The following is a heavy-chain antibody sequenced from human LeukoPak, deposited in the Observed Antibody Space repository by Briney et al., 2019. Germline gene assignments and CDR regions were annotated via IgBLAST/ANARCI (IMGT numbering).Heavy chain of an antibody. Sequence: GGSLRLSCAASGFTFTNYGMSWVRQAPGKGLEWVGGISSSGGSTLYAASVKGRFTISRDNSKNTLHVQMNSLRAEDTAVYYCARAFDFWSGYYLDYWGQGTLVTVSS. CDR2: ISSSGGST. V-gene: IGHV3-23*01. CDR3: ARAFDFWSGYYLDY. D-gene: IGHD3-3*01. CDR1: GFTFTNYG. J-gene: IGHJ4*02.